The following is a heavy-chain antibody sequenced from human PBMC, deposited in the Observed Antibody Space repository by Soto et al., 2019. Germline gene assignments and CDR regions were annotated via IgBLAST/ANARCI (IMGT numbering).Heavy chain of an antibody. CDR3: ARGSGWYIHQ. J-gene: IGHJ1*01. CDR1: GFTFSSYW. D-gene: IGHD6-19*01. CDR2: IKQDGSAK. Sequence: EVQLVESGGGLVQPGGSLRLSCAASGFTFSSYWMNWVRQAPGKGLEWVANIKQDGSAKYYVDSVKGRFTISRDNAKNSLYLQMNSLRREDTTVYYCARGSGWYIHQWGQGTLVTVSS. V-gene: IGHV3-7*01.